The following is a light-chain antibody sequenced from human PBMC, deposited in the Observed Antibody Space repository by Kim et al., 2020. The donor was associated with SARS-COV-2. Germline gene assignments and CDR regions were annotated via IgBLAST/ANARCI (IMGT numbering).Light chain of an antibody. V-gene: IGLV3-19*01. CDR1: SLRSYY. Sequence: SSELTQDPAVSVALGQTLRITCQGDSLRSYYAGWYQQRPGQAPLLIIYGKNNRPSGIPDRFSGSSSGDTASLTITGAQAEDEADYYCNSRDSSGNLLFGGGTQLTVL. J-gene: IGLJ3*02. CDR3: NSRDSSGNLL. CDR2: GKN.